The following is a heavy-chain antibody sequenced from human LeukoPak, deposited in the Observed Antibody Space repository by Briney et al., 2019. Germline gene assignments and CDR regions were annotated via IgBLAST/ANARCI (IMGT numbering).Heavy chain of an antibody. J-gene: IGHJ6*02. CDR2: ISHSGAT. CDR3: ARGNYYYGMDV. V-gene: IGHV4-34*01. Sequence: PSETLSLTCAVYGGSFTTYYWSWIRQPPGKGLEWIGEISHSGATNYNPSLKSRVTISEDTSKNQISLKLNSVTAADTASYYCARGNYYYGMDVWGQGTTVTVSS. CDR1: GGSFTTYY.